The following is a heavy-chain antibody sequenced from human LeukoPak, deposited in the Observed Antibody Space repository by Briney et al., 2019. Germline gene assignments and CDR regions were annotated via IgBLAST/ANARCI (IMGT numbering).Heavy chain of an antibody. Sequence: ASVKVSCKASGNSISNYAVSWVRQAPGRGFEWMGGIIPIFGTADYAQKFQGRVTITADQSTSTTYMALSSLKSEDTATYYCTTRACHAGGCSSSFYYYYGLHFWGQGTTVSVSS. J-gene: IGHJ6*02. V-gene: IGHV1-69*13. CDR3: TTRACHAGGCSSSFYYYYGLHF. D-gene: IGHD3-16*01. CDR1: GNSISNYA. CDR2: IIPIFGTA.